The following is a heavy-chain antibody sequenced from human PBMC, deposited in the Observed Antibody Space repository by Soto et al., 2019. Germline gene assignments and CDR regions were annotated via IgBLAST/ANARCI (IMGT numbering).Heavy chain of an antibody. CDR3: AGASMIRVPGCFEV. Sequence: SETLSLTCIASGASIINNHYYWNFIPQPPGKGREWIGYFYYSGSTYYNPFLVSRLTVTLDSSSNQLFLQQIYVPAADTAAYFCAGASMIRVPGCFEVWGRGALVTVSS. V-gene: IGHV4-30-4*08. D-gene: IGHD3-22*01. J-gene: IGHJ2*01. CDR2: FYYSGST. CDR1: GASIINNHYY.